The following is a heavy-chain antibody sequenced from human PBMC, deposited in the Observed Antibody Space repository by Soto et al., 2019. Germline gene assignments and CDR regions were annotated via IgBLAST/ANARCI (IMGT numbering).Heavy chain of an antibody. CDR3: ANGIAVAGTGAFDI. D-gene: IGHD6-19*01. CDR1: GGTFSSYT. CDR2: IIPIRGIA. V-gene: IGHV1-69*02. J-gene: IGHJ3*02. Sequence: QVQLVQSGAEVKKPGSSVKVSCKASGGTFSSYTISWVRQAPGQGLEWMGRIIPIRGIANYAQKFQGRVTITADKSTSTAYMELSSLRSEDTAVYYCANGIAVAGTGAFDIWGQGTMVTVSS.